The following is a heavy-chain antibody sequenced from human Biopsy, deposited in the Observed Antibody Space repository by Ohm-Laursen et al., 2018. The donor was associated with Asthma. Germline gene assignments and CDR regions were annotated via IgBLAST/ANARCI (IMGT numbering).Heavy chain of an antibody. J-gene: IGHJ4*02. D-gene: IGHD5-12*01. CDR1: GFTFSSYG. CDR2: MSYDGSIK. Sequence: SLRLSCTASGFTFSSYGMDWVRQAPGKGLEWVALMSYDGSIKDYADSVKGRFTISRDNSKDTLYLQMNSLRTEDTAVYYCAKRRGYSGHDNDYWGQGTLVIVSS. CDR3: AKRRGYSGHDNDY. V-gene: IGHV3-30*18.